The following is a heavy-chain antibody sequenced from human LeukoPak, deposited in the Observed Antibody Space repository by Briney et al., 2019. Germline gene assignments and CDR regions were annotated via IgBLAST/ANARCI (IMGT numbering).Heavy chain of an antibody. V-gene: IGHV4-34*01. J-gene: IGHJ3*02. Sequence: SETLSLTCAVYGGSFSGYYWSWIRQPPGKGLEWIGEINHSGSTNYNPSLKSRVTISVDTSKNQFSLKLSSVTAADTAVYYCARSDSGSYFIASDIWGQGTMVTVSS. CDR2: INHSGST. CDR1: GGSFSGYY. CDR3: ARSDSGSYFIASDI. D-gene: IGHD1-26*01.